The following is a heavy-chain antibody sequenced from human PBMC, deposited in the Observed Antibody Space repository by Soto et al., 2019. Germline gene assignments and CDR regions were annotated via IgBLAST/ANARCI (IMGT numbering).Heavy chain of an antibody. Sequence: LRLSCAASGFTFSSYAMTWVRQAPGKGLEWVSTISGTGGNTYYADSVKGRFTISRDNSKNTVYLQMNSLRAEDTAVYYCVKAVYLLDFDYWGQGTLVTVSS. CDR2: ISGTGGNT. V-gene: IGHV3-23*01. D-gene: IGHD1-20*01. CDR1: GFTFSSYA. J-gene: IGHJ4*02. CDR3: VKAVYLLDFDY.